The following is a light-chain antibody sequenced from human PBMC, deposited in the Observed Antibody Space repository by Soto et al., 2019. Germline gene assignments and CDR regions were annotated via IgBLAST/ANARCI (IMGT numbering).Light chain of an antibody. V-gene: IGKV3-20*01. CDR3: QQYGSSEII. CDR1: QRLSSNY. Sequence: EIVLTQSPGTRSLSPVERATLSFRASQRLSSNYLAWFQQKPGQAPRLLIYDISSRATGIPDRFSGSVSGTDFTLTITRLGPEDFAVFYCQQYGSSEIIFGQGTRLEIK. J-gene: IGKJ5*01. CDR2: DIS.